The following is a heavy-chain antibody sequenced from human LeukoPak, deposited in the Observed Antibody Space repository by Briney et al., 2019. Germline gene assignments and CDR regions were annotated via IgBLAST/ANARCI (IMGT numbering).Heavy chain of an antibody. CDR2: ISYDGSNK. CDR3: AKETSSLMVRGVIIRLIDY. D-gene: IGHD3-10*01. Sequence: PGGSLRLPCAASGFTFSSYGMHWVRQAPGKGLEWVAVISYDGSNKYYADSVKGRFTISRDNSKNTLYLQMNSLRAEDTAVYYCAKETSSLMVRGVIIRLIDYWGQGTLVTVSS. V-gene: IGHV3-30*18. CDR1: GFTFSSYG. J-gene: IGHJ4*02.